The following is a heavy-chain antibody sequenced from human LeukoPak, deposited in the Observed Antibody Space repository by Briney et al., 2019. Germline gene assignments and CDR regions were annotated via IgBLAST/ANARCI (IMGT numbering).Heavy chain of an antibody. CDR3: ARRTILTGSDY. J-gene: IGHJ4*02. V-gene: IGHV4-39*01. CDR1: GGSISSSSYY. D-gene: IGHD3-9*01. Sequence: SETLSLPCTDSGGSISSSSYYWDWIRQPPGKGLEWIGSIYYSGSTNYNPSLKSRVTISVDTSKNQFSLKLSSVTAADTAVYYCARRTILTGSDYWGQGTLVTVSS. CDR2: IYYSGST.